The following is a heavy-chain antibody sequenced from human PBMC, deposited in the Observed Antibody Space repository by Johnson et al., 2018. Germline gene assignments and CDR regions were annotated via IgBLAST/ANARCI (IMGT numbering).Heavy chain of an antibody. V-gene: IGHV3-23*04. CDR1: GFTFSSYA. Sequence: VQLVESGGGLGQPGQSLRLSCAASGFTFSSYAMSWVRQAPGKGLEWVSGITGSGDSKYYAASVKGRFTIYRDNAKNSLYLQRNSLRAEDTAVYYCARDLLWFGGLYGHDAFDIWGQGTMVTVSS. CDR3: ARDLLWFGGLYGHDAFDI. D-gene: IGHD3-10*01. CDR2: ITGSGDSK. J-gene: IGHJ3*02.